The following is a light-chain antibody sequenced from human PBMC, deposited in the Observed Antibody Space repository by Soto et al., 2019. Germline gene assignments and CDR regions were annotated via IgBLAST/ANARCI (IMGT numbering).Light chain of an antibody. Sequence: EIVMTQSPATLSVSPGDRAILSCRASQSIGSNLAWYQQKPGQPPRLLIYDASNRATGLPARFSGSGSGTEFTLTVSSLQSEDFAVFYCQQYNNWPRTFGQGTKVE. V-gene: IGKV3-15*01. CDR1: QSIGSN. CDR2: DAS. J-gene: IGKJ1*01. CDR3: QQYNNWPRT.